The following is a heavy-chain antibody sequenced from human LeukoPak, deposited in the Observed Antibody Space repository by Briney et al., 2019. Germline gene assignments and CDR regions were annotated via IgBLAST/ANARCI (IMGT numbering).Heavy chain of an antibody. Sequence: ASVKVSCKASGYTFTSYYMHWVRQAPGQGLEWMGIINPSGGSTSYAQKFQGRVTMTRDTSTSTVYMELSSLRSEDTAVYYCARGHTVVVVAASDAFDIWGQGAMVTVSS. V-gene: IGHV1-46*01. CDR2: INPSGGST. CDR1: GYTFTSYY. D-gene: IGHD2-15*01. CDR3: ARGHTVVVVAASDAFDI. J-gene: IGHJ3*02.